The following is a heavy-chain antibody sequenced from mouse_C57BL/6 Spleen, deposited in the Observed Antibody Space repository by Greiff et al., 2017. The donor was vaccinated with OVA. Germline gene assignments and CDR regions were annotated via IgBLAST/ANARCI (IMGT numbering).Heavy chain of an antibody. CDR2: IDPETGGT. V-gene: IGHV1-15*01. CDR3: TRGLPLYGGFAY. J-gene: IGHJ3*01. D-gene: IGHD1-2*01. CDR1: GYTFTDYE. Sequence: QVQLQQSGAELVRPGASVTLSCKASGYTFTDYEMHWVKQTPVHGLEWIGAIDPETGGTAYNQKFKGKAILTADKSSSTAYMELRSLTSEDSAVYYCTRGLPLYGGFAYWGQGTLVTVSA.